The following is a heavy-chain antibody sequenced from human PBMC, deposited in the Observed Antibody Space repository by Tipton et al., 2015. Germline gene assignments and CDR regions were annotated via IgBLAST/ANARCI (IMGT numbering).Heavy chain of an antibody. CDR3: ARDRNYDFWSGYPSSMDV. CDR2: ISVYNGNT. CDR1: GYTFTNYG. D-gene: IGHD3-3*01. Sequence: VQLVQSGAEVKKPGASVKVSCKASGYTFTNYGINWVRQAPGQGLEWMGWISVYNGNTNYVQRLQGRVTMTTDTSTSTAYMELRSLRSDDTAVYYCARDRNYDFWSGYPSSMDVWGQGTTVTVSS. V-gene: IGHV1-18*01. J-gene: IGHJ6*02.